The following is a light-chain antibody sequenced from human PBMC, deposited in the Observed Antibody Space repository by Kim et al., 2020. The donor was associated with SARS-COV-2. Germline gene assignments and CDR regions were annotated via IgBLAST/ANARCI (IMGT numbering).Light chain of an antibody. Sequence: QAAVTQEPSLTVSPGGTVTLTCGSSTGPVTSGHYANWFQQKPGQGPRTLIYSTSKKYSWTPARFSASLLGGKAALTLSGAQPEDESEYYCLLSYSGPYAIFGGGTKLTVL. V-gene: IGLV7-46*01. CDR1: TGPVTSGHY. J-gene: IGLJ2*01. CDR3: LLSYSGPYAI. CDR2: STS.